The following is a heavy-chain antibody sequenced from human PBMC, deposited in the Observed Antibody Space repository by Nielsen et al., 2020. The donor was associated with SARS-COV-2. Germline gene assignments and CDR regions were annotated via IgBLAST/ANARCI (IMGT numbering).Heavy chain of an antibody. Sequence: GGSLRLSCAASGFTFSSYSMNWVRQAPGKGLEWVSSISSSSSYIYYADSVKGRFTISRDNSKNTLYLQMNSLRAEDTAVYFCARALFSAAGTLGYWGHGTLVTVSA. CDR2: ISSSSSYI. CDR1: GFTFSSYS. V-gene: IGHV3-21*01. CDR3: ARALFSAAGTLGY. D-gene: IGHD6-13*01. J-gene: IGHJ4*01.